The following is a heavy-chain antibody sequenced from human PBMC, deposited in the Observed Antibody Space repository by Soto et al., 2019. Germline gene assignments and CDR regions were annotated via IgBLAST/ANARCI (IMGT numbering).Heavy chain of an antibody. CDR3: ARVDYYDSSGDYGY. CDR1: GYTFTIYG. Sequence: QVQLVQSGAEVKKPGASVKVSCKASGYTFTIYGISWVRQAPRQGLEWMGWISGYNGNTDYAQNLQDRVTLTTDASTSSVYMELRSLRSDDTAVYYCARVDYYDSSGDYGYWGQGNLITVSS. CDR2: ISGYNGNT. J-gene: IGHJ4*02. V-gene: IGHV1-18*04. D-gene: IGHD3-22*01.